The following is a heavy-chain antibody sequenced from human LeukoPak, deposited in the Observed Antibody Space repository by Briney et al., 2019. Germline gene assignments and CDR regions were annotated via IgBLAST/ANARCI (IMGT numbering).Heavy chain of an antibody. CDR3: ARGYSPWDY. Sequence: ASVKVSCKASGYTFTGYYMHWVRQAPGQGLEWMGWINPNSGGTNYAQKFQGRVTMTRDTSTSTVYMELSSLRSEDTAVYYCARGYSPWDYWGQGTLVTVSS. D-gene: IGHD5-18*01. J-gene: IGHJ4*02. V-gene: IGHV1-2*02. CDR1: GYTFTGYY. CDR2: INPNSGGT.